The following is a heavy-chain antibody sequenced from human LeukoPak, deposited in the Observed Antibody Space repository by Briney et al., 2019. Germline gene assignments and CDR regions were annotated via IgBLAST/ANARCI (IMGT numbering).Heavy chain of an antibody. J-gene: IGHJ5*02. CDR1: GYTFTGYY. CDR2: INPNSGGT. D-gene: IGHD2-2*01. V-gene: IGHV1-2*02. CDR3: ARMKPAATIPGWFDP. Sequence: ASVKVSCKASGYTFTGYYMHWVRQAPGQGLEWMGWINPNSGGTNYAQKLQGRVTMTTDTSTGTAYMELRSLRSDDTAVYYCARMKPAATIPGWFDPWGQGTLVTVSS.